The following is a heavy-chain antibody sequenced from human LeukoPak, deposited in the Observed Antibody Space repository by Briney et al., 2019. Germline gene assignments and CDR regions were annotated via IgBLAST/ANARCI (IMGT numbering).Heavy chain of an antibody. V-gene: IGHV4-34*01. CDR2: INHSGST. Sequence: SETLSLTCTVSGGSINSYYWSWIRQPPGKGLEWIGEINHSGSTNYNPSLKSRVTISVDTSKNQFSLKLSSVTAADTAVYYCASDRVSSGSYYGTLMSGFDYWGQGTLVTVSS. J-gene: IGHJ4*02. CDR3: ASDRVSSGSYYGTLMSGFDY. D-gene: IGHD1-26*01. CDR1: GGSINSYY.